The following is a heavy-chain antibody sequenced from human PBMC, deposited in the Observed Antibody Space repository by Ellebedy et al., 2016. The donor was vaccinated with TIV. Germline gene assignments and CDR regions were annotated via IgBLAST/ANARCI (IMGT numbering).Heavy chain of an antibody. J-gene: IGHJ5*02. CDR1: GYSFSNYY. V-gene: IGHV1-46*01. Sequence: AASVKVSCKASGYSFSNYYMHWVRQAPGQGLEWMGIINPNDDTKYYAQNFQGRVTVTRDTSTSTVYMELSSLRSEDTAVYYCARRIVLMGFDPWGQGTLVTVSS. CDR2: INPNDDTK. D-gene: IGHD2-8*01. CDR3: ARRIVLMGFDP.